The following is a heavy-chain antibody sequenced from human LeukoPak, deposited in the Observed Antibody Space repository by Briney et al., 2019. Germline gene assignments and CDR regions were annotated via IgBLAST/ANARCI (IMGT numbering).Heavy chain of an antibody. CDR1: GFSFSNFG. CDR3: AKKNSYGSGAGDPLDI. V-gene: IGHV3-30*18. CDR2: ISHDGSLK. Sequence: GASLRLSCAASGFSFSNFGMHWVRQAPGKGLEWVAVISHDGSLKYYLDSVKGRFTISRDNSKNTLYLQMDSLRVEDTAVYYCAKKNSYGSGAGDPLDIWGHGTLVTVSS. D-gene: IGHD3-10*01. J-gene: IGHJ3*02.